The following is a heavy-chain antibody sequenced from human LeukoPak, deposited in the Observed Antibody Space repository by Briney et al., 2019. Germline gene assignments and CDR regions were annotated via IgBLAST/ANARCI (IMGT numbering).Heavy chain of an antibody. CDR2: ITSSSSAI. D-gene: IGHD3-16*01. CDR1: GFTFSISS. J-gene: IGHJ4*02. CDR3: ARGKDYAFDY. V-gene: IGHV3-48*02. Sequence: PGGSLRLSCAASGFTFSISSMNWVRQAPEKGLEWVSHITSSSSAIYYADSVKGRFTISRDNAKNSLYLQMNSLRDEDTAVYYCARGKDYAFDYWGQGTLVTVSS.